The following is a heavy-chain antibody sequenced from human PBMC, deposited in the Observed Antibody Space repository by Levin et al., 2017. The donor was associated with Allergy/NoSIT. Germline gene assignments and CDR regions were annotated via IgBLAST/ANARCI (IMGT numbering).Heavy chain of an antibody. D-gene: IGHD6-19*01. CDR3: VRWGSGWYNFDS. Sequence: GESLKISCAASGFTVSSHYMSWVRQAPGEGLEWVSVIYTGGSTSYADSVKGRFTISRDNSQNTLSLQMNSLRAEDTAVYYCVRWGSGWYNFDSWGHGTLVTVSS. V-gene: IGHV3-53*01. J-gene: IGHJ4*01. CDR1: GFTVSSHY. CDR2: IYTGGST.